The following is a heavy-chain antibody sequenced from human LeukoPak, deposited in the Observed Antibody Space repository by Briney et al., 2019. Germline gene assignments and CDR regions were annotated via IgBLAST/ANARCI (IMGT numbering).Heavy chain of an antibody. CDR1: GFTFSTYW. J-gene: IGHJ6*03. CDR3: ARVQDGYNQRYYYYYMDV. V-gene: IGHV3-7*01. CDR2: IKQDGSEK. D-gene: IGHD5-24*01. Sequence: PGGSLRLSCAASGFTFSTYWMSCVRQAPGKGLEWVANIKQDGSEKYYVDSVKGRFTISRDNAKNSLYLQMNSLRAEDTAVYYCARVQDGYNQRYYYYYMDVWGKGTTVTVSS.